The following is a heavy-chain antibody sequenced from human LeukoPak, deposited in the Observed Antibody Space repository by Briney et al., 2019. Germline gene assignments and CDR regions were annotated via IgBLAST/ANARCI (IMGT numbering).Heavy chain of an antibody. CDR1: GFTFSDYY. J-gene: IGHJ4*02. D-gene: IGHD5-18*01. CDR2: ISSSGSTI. V-gene: IGHV3-11*04. CDR3: ARVAIQLWLYYFDY. Sequence: GGSLRLSCAASGFTFSDYYMSWIRQAPGKGLEWVSYISSSGSTIYYADSVKGQFTISRDNAKNSLYLQMNSLRAEDTAVYYCARVAIQLWLYYFDYWGQGTLVTVSS.